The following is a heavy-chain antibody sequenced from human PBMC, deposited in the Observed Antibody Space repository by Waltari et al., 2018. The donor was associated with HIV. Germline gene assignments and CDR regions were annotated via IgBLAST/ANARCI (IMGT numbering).Heavy chain of an antibody. D-gene: IGHD2-2*01. CDR2: IYTSRST. CDR3: ARGPRYCSSTSCYPHYYGMDV. J-gene: IGHJ6*02. V-gene: IGHV4-61*02. CDR1: GDSISSGSYY. Sequence: QVQLQESGPGLVKPSQTLSLTCTVSGDSISSGSYYWSWLRQPAGTGLEWIGRIYTSRSTNYNPSLKSRVTISVDTSKNQFSLKLSSVTAADTAVYYCARGPRYCSSTSCYPHYYGMDVWGQGTTVTVSS.